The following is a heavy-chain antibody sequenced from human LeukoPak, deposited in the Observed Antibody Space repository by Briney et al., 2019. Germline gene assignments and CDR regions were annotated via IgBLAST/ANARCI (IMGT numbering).Heavy chain of an antibody. CDR1: GGSISSYY. Sequence: PSETLSLTCTVSGGSISSYYWSWLRQPPGKGLEWIGYIYYSGSTNYNPSLKSRVTISVDTSKNQFSLKLSSVTAADTAVYYCARYAATLNYYYGMDVWGQGTTVTVSS. CDR3: ARYAATLNYYYGMDV. J-gene: IGHJ6*02. D-gene: IGHD2-15*01. CDR2: IYYSGST. V-gene: IGHV4-59*01.